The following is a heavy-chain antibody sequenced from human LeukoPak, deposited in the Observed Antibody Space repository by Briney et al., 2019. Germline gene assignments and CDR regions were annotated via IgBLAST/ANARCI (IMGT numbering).Heavy chain of an antibody. CDR1: GGSISSSSYY. V-gene: IGHV4-39*01. D-gene: IGHD6-19*01. CDR2: IYYSGST. J-gene: IGHJ6*03. Sequence: SETLSLTCTVSGGSISSSSYYWGWIRQPPGKGREWIGSIYYSGSTYYNPSLKSRVTISVDTSKNQFSLKLSSVTAADTAVYYCARRALAVAGTPNYYYYMDVWGKGTTVTVSS. CDR3: ARRALAVAGTPNYYYYMDV.